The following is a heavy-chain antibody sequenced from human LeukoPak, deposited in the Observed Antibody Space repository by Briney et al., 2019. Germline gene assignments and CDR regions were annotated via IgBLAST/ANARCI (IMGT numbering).Heavy chain of an antibody. J-gene: IGHJ4*02. CDR2: ISAYNGNT. V-gene: IGHV1-18*01. CDR1: GYTFTSYG. Sequence: GASVKVSCKASGYTFTSYGISWVRQAPGQGLEWMGWISAYNGNTNYAQKLQGRVTMTTDTSTSTAYMELRSLRSDDTAVYYCARGTYYDFWSGYLGDWGQGTLVTVSS. D-gene: IGHD3-3*01. CDR3: ARGTYYDFWSGYLGD.